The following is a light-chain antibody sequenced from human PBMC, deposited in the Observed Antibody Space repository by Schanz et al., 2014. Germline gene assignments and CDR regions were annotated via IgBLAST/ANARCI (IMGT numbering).Light chain of an antibody. V-gene: IGLV2-8*01. CDR2: EVS. CDR3: CSYAGSGTWV. Sequence: QSALTQPPSASGSPGQSVTISCAGTSSDVGGYNYVSWYQQNPGKAPKLMIYEVSKRPSGVPDRFSGSKSGNTASLTISGLQAEDEADYYCCSYAGSGTWVFGGGTKLTVL. J-gene: IGLJ3*02. CDR1: SSDVGGYNY.